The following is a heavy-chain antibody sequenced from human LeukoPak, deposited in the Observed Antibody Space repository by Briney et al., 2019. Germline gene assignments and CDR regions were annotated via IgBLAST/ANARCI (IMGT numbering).Heavy chain of an antibody. Sequence: GGSLRLSCAASGFTFSSYSMNWVRQAPGKGLEWVSSISSSSSYIYYADSVKGRFTIFRDSAKNSLYRQMNSLRAEDTAVYYCARDNEGWFDPWGQGTLVTVSS. CDR1: GFTFSSYS. J-gene: IGHJ5*02. CDR3: ARDNEGWFDP. V-gene: IGHV3-21*01. D-gene: IGHD1-1*01. CDR2: ISSSSSYI.